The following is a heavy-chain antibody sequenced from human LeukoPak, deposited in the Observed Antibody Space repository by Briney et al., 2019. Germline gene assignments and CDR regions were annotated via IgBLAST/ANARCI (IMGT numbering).Heavy chain of an antibody. CDR2: IRSKIDGGTT. J-gene: IGHJ4*02. Sequence: GGSLRLSCEASGLTFSSYWMSWVRQSPGKGLEWVGRIRSKIDGGTTDYAAPVKGRFTISRDDSKTTLYLQMNSLKTEDTAVYYCTTAAVHWGQGTLVTVSS. CDR1: GLTFSSYW. CDR3: TTAAVH. V-gene: IGHV3-15*01.